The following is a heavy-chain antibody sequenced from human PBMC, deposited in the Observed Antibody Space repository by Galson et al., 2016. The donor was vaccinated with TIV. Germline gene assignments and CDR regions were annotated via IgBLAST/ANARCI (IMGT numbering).Heavy chain of an antibody. CDR2: IASSGAA. V-gene: IGHV3-23*01. CDR1: GFTFSSSA. D-gene: IGHD5-24*01. J-gene: IGHJ4*02. CDR3: AKEATKWLQVYYIDY. Sequence: SLRLSCAASGFTFSSSAMTWVRHAPGKGLEWVSSIASSGAAYFSDSVDGRFAISRDNSKNTVFLQMNSLRADDTAVYYCAKEATKWLQVYYIDYWGQGIQVTVSS.